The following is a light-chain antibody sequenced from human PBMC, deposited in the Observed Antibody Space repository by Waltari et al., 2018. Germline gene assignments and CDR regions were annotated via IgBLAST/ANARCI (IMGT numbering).Light chain of an antibody. CDR2: YDD. V-gene: IGLV1-36*01. CDR1: SSNIGNNA. Sequence: QSVLTQPPSVSEAPRQRVTISCSGSSSNIGNNAVNSYQQLPGKAPKLLIYYDDLLPSGVSDRFSGSKSGTSASLAISGLQSEDEADYYCAAWDDSLSGVVFGGGTKLTVL. CDR3: AAWDDSLSGVV. J-gene: IGLJ2*01.